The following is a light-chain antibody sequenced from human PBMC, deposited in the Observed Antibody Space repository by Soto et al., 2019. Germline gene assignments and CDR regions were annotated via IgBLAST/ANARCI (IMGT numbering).Light chain of an antibody. Sequence: QSALTQPPSASGSPGQSVTISCTGTSSDIGAFNSISWYQQYPGKAPKLIIFDITQRPSGVPDRFSGSKSANTASLTVSGLQDADEADYHCSSHAGSNSLMVFGGGTKLTVL. CDR3: SSHAGSNSLMV. V-gene: IGLV2-8*01. CDR1: SSDIGAFNS. J-gene: IGLJ2*01. CDR2: DIT.